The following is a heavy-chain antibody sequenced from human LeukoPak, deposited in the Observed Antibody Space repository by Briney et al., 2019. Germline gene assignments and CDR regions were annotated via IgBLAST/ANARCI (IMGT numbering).Heavy chain of an antibody. Sequence: ASVKVSCKASGYTFTSYGISWVRQAPGQGLEWMGIINPSGGSTSYAQKFQGRVTMTRDMSTSTVYMELSSLRSEDTAVYYCARDRMDVWGKGTTVTVSS. V-gene: IGHV1-46*01. CDR2: INPSGGST. CDR3: ARDRMDV. J-gene: IGHJ6*04. CDR1: GYTFTSYG.